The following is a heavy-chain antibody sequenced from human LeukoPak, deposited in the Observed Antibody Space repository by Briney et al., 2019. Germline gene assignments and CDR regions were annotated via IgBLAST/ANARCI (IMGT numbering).Heavy chain of an antibody. D-gene: IGHD4-17*01. CDR1: GFSFSRYS. Sequence: GGSLRLSCAASGFSFSRYSMNWVRQAPGKGLEWVSSISSSSNYIYYADSLKGRFTISRDNAQTSLYLQMNSLRAEDTAVYFCARDRYGDSAFDIWGQGTMVTVSS. CDR3: ARDRYGDSAFDI. J-gene: IGHJ3*02. V-gene: IGHV3-21*01. CDR2: ISSSSNYI.